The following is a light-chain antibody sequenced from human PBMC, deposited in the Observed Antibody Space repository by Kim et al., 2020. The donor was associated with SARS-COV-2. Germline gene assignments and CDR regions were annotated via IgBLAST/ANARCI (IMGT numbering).Light chain of an antibody. CDR1: TSNIGNNF. V-gene: IGLV1-47*01. Sequence: GQSLTISCSGSTSNIGNNFVNWYQHLPGAAPKLLLYRNHERPSGVPDRISGSKSGTSASLAISGLRAEDEADYYCASWDDRLSGPVFGGGTQLTVL. CDR2: RNH. CDR3: ASWDDRLSGPV. J-gene: IGLJ3*02.